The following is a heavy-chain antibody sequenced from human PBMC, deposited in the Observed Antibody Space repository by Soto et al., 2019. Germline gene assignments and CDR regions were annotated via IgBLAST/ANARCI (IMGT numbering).Heavy chain of an antibody. D-gene: IGHD3-3*01. CDR1: GFTFEDYV. CDR3: ARSWSGSTSGRVDV. J-gene: IGHJ6*02. CDR2: ISWDGYSI. Sequence: EVQLVESGGGLVQPGRSLRLSCVGSGFTFEDYVMHWVRQVPGKGLEWVSHISWDGYSIGYAGSVRGRFTISRDNAKNSLFLQMNSLRPEDTALYYCARSWSGSTSGRVDVWGQGTKVTVSS. V-gene: IGHV3-9*01.